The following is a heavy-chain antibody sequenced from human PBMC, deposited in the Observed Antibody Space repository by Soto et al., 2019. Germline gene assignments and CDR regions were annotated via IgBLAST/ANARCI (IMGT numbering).Heavy chain of an antibody. Sequence: QVQLVQSGAEVKKPGASVKVSCKASGYTFTSYDINWVRQATGQGLEWMGWMNPNSGNTGYAQKFQGRVTMTRNTSISTAYMELSSLRSEDTAVYYCARSIVVVPAADYYMDVWGKRTTVTVSS. V-gene: IGHV1-8*01. CDR1: GYTFTSYD. CDR2: MNPNSGNT. J-gene: IGHJ6*03. D-gene: IGHD2-2*01. CDR3: ARSIVVVPAADYYMDV.